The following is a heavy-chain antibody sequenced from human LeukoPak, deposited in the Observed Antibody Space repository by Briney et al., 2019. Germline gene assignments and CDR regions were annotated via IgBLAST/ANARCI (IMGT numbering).Heavy chain of an antibody. V-gene: IGHV3-23*01. J-gene: IGHJ4*02. D-gene: IGHD6-19*01. Sequence: GGSLRLSCAASGFTFSSYAMSWVRQAPGKGLEWVSAISGSGGSTYYAGSVKGRFTISRDNSKNTLYLQMNSLRAEDTAVYYCAKGGSSSGWYFMVEQYYFDYWGQGTLVTVSS. CDR3: AKGGSSSGWYFMVEQYYFDY. CDR1: GFTFSSYA. CDR2: ISGSGGST.